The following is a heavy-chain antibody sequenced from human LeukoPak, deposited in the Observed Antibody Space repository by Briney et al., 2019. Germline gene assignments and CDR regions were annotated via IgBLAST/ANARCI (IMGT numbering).Heavy chain of an antibody. D-gene: IGHD6-13*01. CDR2: ISAYNGNT. CDR1: GYTFTSYG. J-gene: IGHJ3*02. Sequence: ASVKVSCKASGYTFTSYGISWVRQAPGQGLEWMGWISAYNGNTNYAQKLQGRVTMTTDTSTSTAYMELRSLRSDDTAVYYCARPSSSWYHDAFDIWGQGTIVTVSS. CDR3: ARPSSSWYHDAFDI. V-gene: IGHV1-18*01.